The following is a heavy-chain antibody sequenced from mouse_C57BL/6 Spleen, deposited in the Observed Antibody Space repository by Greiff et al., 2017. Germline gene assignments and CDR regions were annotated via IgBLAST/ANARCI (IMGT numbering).Heavy chain of an antibody. D-gene: IGHD2-3*01. J-gene: IGHJ2*01. CDR1: GFSLTSYG. CDR3: ATSYDGYYGDYFDY. Sequence: QVQLQQSGPGLVQPSQSLSITCTVSGFSLTSYGVHWVRQSPGKGLEWLGVIWRGGSTDYNAAFMSRLSITKDNSKSQVFFKMTSLQADDTAIYYCATSYDGYYGDYFDYWGQGTTLTVSS. CDR2: IWRGGST. V-gene: IGHV2-5*01.